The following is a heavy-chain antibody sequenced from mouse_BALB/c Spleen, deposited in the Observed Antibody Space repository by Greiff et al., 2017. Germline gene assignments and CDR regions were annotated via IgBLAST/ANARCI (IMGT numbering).Heavy chain of an antibody. J-gene: IGHJ2*01. CDR3: ARRITTYYFDY. V-gene: IGHV5-9-4*01. CDR2: ISSGGSYT. Sequence: DVMLVESGGGLVKPGGSLKLSCAASGFTFSSYAMSWVRQSPEKRLEWVAEISSGGSYTYYPDTVTGRCTIARDNAKNTLYLEMSSLRSEDTAMYYCARRITTYYFDYWGQGTTLTVSS. CDR1: GFTFSSYA. D-gene: IGHD2-4*01.